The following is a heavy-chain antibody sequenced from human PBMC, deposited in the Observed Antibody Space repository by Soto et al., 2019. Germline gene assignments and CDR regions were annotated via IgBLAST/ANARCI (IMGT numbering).Heavy chain of an antibody. CDR1: GGSISRYY. V-gene: IGHV4-4*07. CDR3: ARDRVAAAGWVWFDP. CDR2: IYTSGST. J-gene: IGHJ5*02. Sequence: PSETLSLTCTVSGGSISRYYWSWIRQPAGKGLEWIGRIYTSGSTNYNPSLKSRVTMSVDTSKNQFSLKLSSVTAADTAVYYCARDRVAAAGWVWFDPWGQGTLVTVSS. D-gene: IGHD6-13*01.